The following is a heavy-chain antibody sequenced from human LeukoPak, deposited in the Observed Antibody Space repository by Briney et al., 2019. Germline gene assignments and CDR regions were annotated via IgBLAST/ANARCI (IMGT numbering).Heavy chain of an antibody. CDR3: AKSGRGIAVAASYYGMDV. D-gene: IGHD6-19*01. CDR2: IRYDGSNK. J-gene: IGHJ6*02. Sequence: PGGSLRLSCAASGFTFSSYGMHWVRQAPGKGLEWVAFIRYDGSNKYYADSVKGRFTISRDNSKNTLYLQTNSLRAEDTAVYYCAKSGRGIAVAASYYGMDVWGQGTTVTVSS. CDR1: GFTFSSYG. V-gene: IGHV3-30*02.